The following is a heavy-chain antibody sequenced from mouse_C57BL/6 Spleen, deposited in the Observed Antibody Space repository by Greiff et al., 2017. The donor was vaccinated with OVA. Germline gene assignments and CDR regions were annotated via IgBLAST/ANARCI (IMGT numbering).Heavy chain of an antibody. V-gene: IGHV1-76*01. CDR3: ARYYYGSSLKEGYFDV. CDR2: IYPGSGNT. Sequence: QVQLQQSGAELVRPGASVKLSCKASGYTFTDYYINWVKQRPGQGLEWIARIYPGSGNTYYNEKFKGKATLTAEKSSSTAYMQLSSLTSEDAAVYFCARYYYGSSLKEGYFDVWGTGTTVTVSS. D-gene: IGHD1-1*01. CDR1: GYTFTDYY. J-gene: IGHJ1*03.